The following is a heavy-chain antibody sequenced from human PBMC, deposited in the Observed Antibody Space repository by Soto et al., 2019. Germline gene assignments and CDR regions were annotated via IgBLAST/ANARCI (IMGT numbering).Heavy chain of an antibody. D-gene: IGHD6-19*01. Sequence: GESLKISCKGSGYSFTIYWIGWVRQMPGKGLEWMGIIYPGDSDTRYSPSFQGQVTISADKSISTAYLQWSSLKASDTAVYYCARHSIPGYSSGWYDYWGQGTLVTVSS. CDR2: IYPGDSDT. CDR3: ARHSIPGYSSGWYDY. J-gene: IGHJ4*02. V-gene: IGHV5-51*01. CDR1: GYSFTIYW.